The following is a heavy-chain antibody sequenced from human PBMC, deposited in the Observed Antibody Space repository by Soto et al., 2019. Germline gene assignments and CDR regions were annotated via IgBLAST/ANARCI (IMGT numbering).Heavy chain of an antibody. Sequence: VGSLRLSCAASGFTFSTYAMSWVRQAPGRGLEWVSGISGSGDSTYYADSVKGRFTISRDNSKNTLYVQMNSLRAEDTAVYFCAKGTDRHYFDASGYYRLDFDCWGQGTLVTVSS. V-gene: IGHV3-23*01. D-gene: IGHD3-22*01. CDR2: ISGSGDST. CDR3: AKGTDRHYFDASGYYRLDFDC. CDR1: GFTFSTYA. J-gene: IGHJ4*02.